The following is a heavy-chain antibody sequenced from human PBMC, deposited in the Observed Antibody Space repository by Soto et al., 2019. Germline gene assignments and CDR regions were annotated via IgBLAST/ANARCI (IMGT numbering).Heavy chain of an antibody. CDR3: GRVVRMYGSAYFDS. J-gene: IGHJ4*02. V-gene: IGHV4-38-2*02. Sequence: PAEALSLTXIVSPYSVGDGYFWGWIRQPPGKGREWLGDVFHTGRTFYSPSLNTRVTMSVEGSKNRFSLTLTSVTAADTAVYFCGRVVRMYGSAYFDSWGQGTLVTVSS. D-gene: IGHD6-25*01. CDR2: VFHTGRT. CDR1: PYSVGDGYF.